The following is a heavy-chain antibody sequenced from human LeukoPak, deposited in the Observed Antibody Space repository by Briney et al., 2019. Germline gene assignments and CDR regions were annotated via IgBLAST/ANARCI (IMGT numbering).Heavy chain of an antibody. CDR2: IYYSGST. Sequence: SETLSLTCTVSGGSVSSTTYYWSWIRQPPGKGLEWIGYIYYSGSTYYNPSLKSRVTISVDTSKNQFSLKLSSVTAADTAVYYCARGDPGVIITPFDYWGQGTLVTASS. D-gene: IGHD3-10*01. CDR3: ARGDPGVIITPFDY. J-gene: IGHJ4*02. CDR1: GGSVSSTTYY. V-gene: IGHV4-30-4*01.